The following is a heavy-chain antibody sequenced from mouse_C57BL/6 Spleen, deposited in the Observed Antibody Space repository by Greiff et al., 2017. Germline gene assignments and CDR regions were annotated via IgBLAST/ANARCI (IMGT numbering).Heavy chain of an antibody. CDR2: IHPSDSDT. J-gene: IGHJ4*01. CDR3: ATEPPFTTVVAPRAMDY. Sequence: QVQLQQPGAELVKPGASVKVSCKASGYTFTSYWMHWVKQRPGQGLEWIGRIHPSDSDTNYNQKFKGKATLTVDKSSSTAYMQLSRLTSDDSAVYYCATEPPFTTVVAPRAMDYWGQGTSVTVSS. D-gene: IGHD1-1*01. V-gene: IGHV1-74*01. CDR1: GYTFTSYW.